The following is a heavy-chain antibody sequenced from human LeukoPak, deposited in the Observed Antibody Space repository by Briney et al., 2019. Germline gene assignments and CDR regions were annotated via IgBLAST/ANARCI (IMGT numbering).Heavy chain of an antibody. Sequence: GGSLRLSCAASGFTFSSYSMNWVRQAPGKGLEWVSSISSSSSYIYYADSVKGRFTIFRDNAKNSLYLQMNSLRAEDTAVYYCARDSTGGSPAFDYWGWGTLVTVSS. V-gene: IGHV3-21*01. CDR1: GFTFSSYS. CDR2: ISSSSSYI. D-gene: IGHD3-16*01. J-gene: IGHJ4*02. CDR3: ARDSTGGSPAFDY.